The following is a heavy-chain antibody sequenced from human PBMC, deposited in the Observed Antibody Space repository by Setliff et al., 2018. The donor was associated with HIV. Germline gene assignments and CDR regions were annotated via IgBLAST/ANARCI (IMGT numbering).Heavy chain of an antibody. Sequence: AASVKVSCKASGYSFTTYGISWVRQAPGQGLECVGWISVYNGQTLYAQKVQDRITVTMDIPKDTAYMELRGLTPDDTAVYYCARGHHFYWYFDPWGPGTLVTVSS. CDR3: ARGHHFYWYFDP. V-gene: IGHV1-18*01. CDR1: GYSFTTYG. CDR2: ISVYNGQT. J-gene: IGHJ2*01.